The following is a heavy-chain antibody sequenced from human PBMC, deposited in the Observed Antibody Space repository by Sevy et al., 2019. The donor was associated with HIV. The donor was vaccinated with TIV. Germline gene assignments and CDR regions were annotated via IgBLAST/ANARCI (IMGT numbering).Heavy chain of an antibody. CDR3: ATDLLDY. J-gene: IGHJ4*02. D-gene: IGHD3-3*01. CDR2: VKRKSDGETT. Sequence: GGSLRLSFAASGFTFSNAWMSWVRQAPEKGLEWVGRVKRKSDGETTDNAAPVKDRFTISRDDSKNTVYLQMNSLKIEDTAVYYCATDLLDYWGQGTLVTVSS. V-gene: IGHV3-15*01. CDR1: GFTFSNAW.